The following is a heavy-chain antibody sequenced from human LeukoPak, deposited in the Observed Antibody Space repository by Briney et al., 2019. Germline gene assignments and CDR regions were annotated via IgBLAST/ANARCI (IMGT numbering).Heavy chain of an antibody. J-gene: IGHJ3*02. CDR3: ARDRERITMVRGVYDAFDI. V-gene: IGHV1-69*05. D-gene: IGHD3-10*01. Sequence: GSSVKVSCKASGGTFSSYAISWVRQAPGQGLEWMGRIIPIFGTANYAQKFQGRVTITTDESTSTAYMELSSLRSEDTAVYYCARDRERITMVRGVYDAFDIWGQETMVTVSS. CDR2: IIPIFGTA. CDR1: GGTFSSYA.